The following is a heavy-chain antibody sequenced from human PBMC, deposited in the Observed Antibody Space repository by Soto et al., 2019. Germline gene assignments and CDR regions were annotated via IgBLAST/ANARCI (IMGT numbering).Heavy chain of an antibody. J-gene: IGHJ4*02. V-gene: IGHV3-7*01. Sequence: EVQLVESGGGLVQPGGSLRLSCAASGFTFSKYWMPWVRRPPGKGLEWVANLDQDGSERYYVDSVRGRFTISRDNAKNSLYLQMNSLRAEDTAVYYCVCGGNFFVYWGQGTLVTVSP. CDR3: VCGGNFFVY. CDR2: LDQDGSER. D-gene: IGHD3-16*01. CDR1: GFTFSKYW.